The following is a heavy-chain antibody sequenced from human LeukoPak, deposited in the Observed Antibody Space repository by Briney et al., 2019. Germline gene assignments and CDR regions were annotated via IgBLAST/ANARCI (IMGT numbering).Heavy chain of an antibody. CDR1: GFAFSSYS. Sequence: GGSLRLSCAASGFAFSSYSMNWVRQAPGKGLEWVSYISSSSSTIYYADSVKGRFTISRDNAKNSLYLQMNSLRAEDTAVYYCARSSSSSEVYWFDPWGQGTLVTVSS. J-gene: IGHJ5*02. CDR2: ISSSSSTI. CDR3: ARSSSSSEVYWFDP. D-gene: IGHD6-13*01. V-gene: IGHV3-48*04.